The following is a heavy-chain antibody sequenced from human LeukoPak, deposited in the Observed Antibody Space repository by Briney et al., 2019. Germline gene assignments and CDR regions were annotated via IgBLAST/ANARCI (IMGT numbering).Heavy chain of an antibody. CDR1: GYTFTGHY. CDR2: INPNSGGT. Sequence: GASVKVSCKASGYTFTGHYMHWVRQAPGQGLEWMGWINPNSGGTNYAQKFQGRVTMTRDTSISTAYMELSRLRSDDTAVYYCARALLWFGELLFFDAFDIWGQGTMVTVSS. J-gene: IGHJ3*02. V-gene: IGHV1-2*02. CDR3: ARALLWFGELLFFDAFDI. D-gene: IGHD3-10*01.